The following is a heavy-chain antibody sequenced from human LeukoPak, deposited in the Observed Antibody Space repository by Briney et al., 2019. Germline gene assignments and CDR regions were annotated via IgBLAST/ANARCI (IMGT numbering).Heavy chain of an antibody. Sequence: MTSETLSLTCSVSGDSISSNTYYWGWIRQPPGKGLEWIGSIYYSGSTYYNPSLKSRVTISVDTSKNQFSLKLSSVTAADTAVYYCARERYYYGSGSYYKDYYYGMDVWGQGTTVTVSS. CDR2: IYYSGST. D-gene: IGHD3-10*01. V-gene: IGHV4-39*02. CDR3: ARERYYYGSGSYYKDYYYGMDV. J-gene: IGHJ6*02. CDR1: GDSISSNTYY.